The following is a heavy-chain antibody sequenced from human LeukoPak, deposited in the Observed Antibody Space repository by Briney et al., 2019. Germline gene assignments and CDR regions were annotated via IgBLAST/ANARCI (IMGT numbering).Heavy chain of an antibody. CDR1: GFTFNSFA. J-gene: IGHJ4*01. Sequence: GGSLRLSCAASGFTFNSFAMNWVRQAPGNGLDWVSSISGSGSTTYSTDSVKGRFTISRDRSKSTLYLQMNSLRGEDTALYYCARLTGSGIVGTTGGFDHWGQGTLVTVSS. D-gene: IGHD1-26*01. CDR2: ISGSGSTT. V-gene: IGHV3-23*01. CDR3: ARLTGSGIVGTTGGFDH.